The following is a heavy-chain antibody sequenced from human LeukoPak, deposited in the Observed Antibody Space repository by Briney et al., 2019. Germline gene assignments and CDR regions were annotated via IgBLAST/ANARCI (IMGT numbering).Heavy chain of an antibody. CDR3: ARGGDWNDALFDY. V-gene: IGHV3-9*01. D-gene: IGHD1-1*01. J-gene: IGHJ4*02. CDR2: ISWNSGNI. Sequence: GGSLRLSCAASGFTFDDYAMHWVRQVPGKGLEWVSGISWNSGNIGYADSVKGRFTISRENAKNSLYLQMNSLRAEDTAVYYCARGGDWNDALFDYWGQGTLVTVSS. CDR1: GFTFDDYA.